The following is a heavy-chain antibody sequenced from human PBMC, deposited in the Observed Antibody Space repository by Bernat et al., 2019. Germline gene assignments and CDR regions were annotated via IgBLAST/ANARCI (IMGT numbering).Heavy chain of an antibody. D-gene: IGHD3-10*01. V-gene: IGHV3-48*03. CDR2: ISSSGSTI. J-gene: IGHJ4*02. Sequence: EMQLVESGGGLVQPGGSLRLSCAVSGFTFSSYEMNWVRQAPGKGLEWVSYISSSGSTIYYADSVKGRFTISRDNAKNSLYLQMNSLRAEDTAVYYCARDKTYNYYGSGSLDYWGQGTLVTVSS. CDR1: GFTFSSYE. CDR3: ARDKTYNYYGSGSLDY.